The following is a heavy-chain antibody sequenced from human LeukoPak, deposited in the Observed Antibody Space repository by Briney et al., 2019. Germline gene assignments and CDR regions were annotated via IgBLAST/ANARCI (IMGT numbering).Heavy chain of an antibody. CDR3: ARGPTRRQTYTTKNWFDP. CDR1: GYTFTSYD. V-gene: IGHV1-8*03. CDR2: MNPNSGNT. D-gene: IGHD1-1*01. J-gene: IGHJ5*02. Sequence: ASVKVSCKASGYTFTSYDINWVRQATGQGLEWMGWMNPNSGNTGYAQKFQGRVTITRNTSISTAYMELSSLRSDDTAVYYCARGPTRRQTYTTKNWFDPWGQGTLVTVSS.